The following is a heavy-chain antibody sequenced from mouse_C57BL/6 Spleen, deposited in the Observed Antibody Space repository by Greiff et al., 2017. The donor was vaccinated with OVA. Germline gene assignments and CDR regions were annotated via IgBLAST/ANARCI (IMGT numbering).Heavy chain of an antibody. Sequence: VKLQQPGAELVRPGSSVKLSCKASGYTFTSYWMHWVKQRPIQGLEWIGNIDPSDSETHYNQKFKDKATLTVDKSSSTAYMQLSSLTSEDSAVYYCAITTVVATAYYFDYWGQGTTLTVSS. J-gene: IGHJ2*01. CDR3: AITTVVATAYYFDY. D-gene: IGHD1-1*01. CDR2: IDPSDSET. CDR1: GYTFTSYW. V-gene: IGHV1-52*01.